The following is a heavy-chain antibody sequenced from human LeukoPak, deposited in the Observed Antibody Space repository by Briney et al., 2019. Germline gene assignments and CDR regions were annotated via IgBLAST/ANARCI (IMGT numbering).Heavy chain of an antibody. J-gene: IGHJ5*02. CDR1: GGSISSYY. CDR3: AKEMATIRGNWFDP. Sequence: SETLSLTCTVSGGSISSYYWSWIRQAPGKGLEWIGYIYYSGSTNYNPSLKSRVTISVDTSKNQFSLKLSSVTAADTAVYYCAKEMATIRGNWFDPWGQGTLVTVSS. V-gene: IGHV4-59*01. CDR2: IYYSGST. D-gene: IGHD5-24*01.